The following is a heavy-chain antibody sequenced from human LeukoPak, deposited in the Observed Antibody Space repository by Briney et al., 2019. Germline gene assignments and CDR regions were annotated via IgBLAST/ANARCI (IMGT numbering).Heavy chain of an antibody. V-gene: IGHV4-59*01. CDR2: IYYSGST. CDR3: ARGPYGDSVGY. Sequence: SETLSLTCTVSGGSISSYYWSWIRQPPGKGLEWIGYIYYSGSTNYNPSLMSRVTISVDTSKNQFSLKLSSVTAADTAVYYCARGPYGDSVGYWGQGTLVTVSS. D-gene: IGHD4-17*01. CDR1: GGSISSYY. J-gene: IGHJ4*02.